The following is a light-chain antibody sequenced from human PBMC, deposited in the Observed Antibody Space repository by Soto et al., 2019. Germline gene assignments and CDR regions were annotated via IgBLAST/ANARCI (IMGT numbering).Light chain of an antibody. Sequence: DIQMTQSPSTLSASVGDRVTITCRASQSISTWLAWYQQKPGKAPKVLIFDASSLESGVPSRFSGSGSGTEFTLTISSLQPDDVAMYYCQQYNSYPYTFGQGTKLEIK. CDR1: QSISTW. CDR2: DAS. V-gene: IGKV1-5*01. CDR3: QQYNSYPYT. J-gene: IGKJ2*01.